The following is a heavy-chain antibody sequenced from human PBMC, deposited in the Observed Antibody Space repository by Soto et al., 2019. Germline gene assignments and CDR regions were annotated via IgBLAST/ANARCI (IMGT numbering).Heavy chain of an antibody. CDR1: GGSISSSSYY. V-gene: IGHV4-39*01. CDR3: ARHGDIAARPTYFDY. J-gene: IGHJ4*02. D-gene: IGHD6-13*01. Sequence: SETLSLTCTVSGGSISSSSYYWGWIRQPPGKGLEWIGSIYYSGSTYYNPSLKSRVTISVDTSKNQFSLKLSSVTAADTAVYYCARHGDIAARPTYFDYWGQGTLVTVSS. CDR2: IYYSGST.